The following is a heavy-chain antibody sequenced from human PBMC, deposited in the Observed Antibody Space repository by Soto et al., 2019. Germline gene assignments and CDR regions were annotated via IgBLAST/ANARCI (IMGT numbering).Heavy chain of an antibody. CDR2: ISTSSTII. Sequence: GGSLRLSCAASGFTFSTYSMNWVRQAPGKGLEWVSYISTSSTIIYYADSVKGRFTISRDNVQNSLYLQMSSLRAEDTAVYYCARDRTTTVTIFDYWGQGTLVTVSS. J-gene: IGHJ4*02. D-gene: IGHD4-17*01. V-gene: IGHV3-48*01. CDR3: ARDRTTTVTIFDY. CDR1: GFTFSTYS.